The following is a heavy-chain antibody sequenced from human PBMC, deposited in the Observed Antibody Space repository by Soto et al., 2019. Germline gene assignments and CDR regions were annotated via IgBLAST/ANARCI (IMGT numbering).Heavy chain of an antibody. V-gene: IGHV1-2*02. Sequence: ASVKVSCKASGFSFTGYYIHWLRQAPGQGLEWMGWINAHSGGTEYAQKFQGRVTLTRETSIATAYLTLTSLTSDDTALYYCAKDLTRQLAYWLDPWGQGTQVTVCS. CDR2: INAHSGGT. CDR3: AKDLTRQLAYWLDP. J-gene: IGHJ5*02. CDR1: GFSFTGYY. D-gene: IGHD6-6*01.